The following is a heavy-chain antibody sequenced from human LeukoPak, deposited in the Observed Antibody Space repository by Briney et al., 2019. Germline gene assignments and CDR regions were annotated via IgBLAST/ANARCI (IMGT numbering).Heavy chain of an antibody. J-gene: IGHJ4*02. V-gene: IGHV3-30*03. CDR3: ARVGSSGPYAFDY. CDR1: GFTFSSYG. CDR2: ISYDGSNK. D-gene: IGHD3-22*01. Sequence: GGSLRLSCAASGFTFSSYGMHWVRQAPGKGLEWVAVISYDGSNKYYVDSVKGRFTISRDNSKNTLCLQMNSLRAEDTAVYYCARVGSSGPYAFDYWGQGTLVTVSS.